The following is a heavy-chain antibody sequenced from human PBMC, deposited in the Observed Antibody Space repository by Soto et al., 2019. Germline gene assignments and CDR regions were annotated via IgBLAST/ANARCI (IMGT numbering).Heavy chain of an antibody. J-gene: IGHJ4*02. V-gene: IGHV4-34*10. CDR3: AKNRGTTFPFDY. CDR2: INHSGST. Sequence: PSETLSLTCAVYGGSFSGYYWSWIRQPPGKGLEWIGEINHSGSTNYNPSLKSRFTIYRDNSKNTLYLQMNSLRAEDTAVYHCAKNRGTTFPFDYWGQGTPVTVSS. CDR1: GGSFSGYY. D-gene: IGHD1-1*01.